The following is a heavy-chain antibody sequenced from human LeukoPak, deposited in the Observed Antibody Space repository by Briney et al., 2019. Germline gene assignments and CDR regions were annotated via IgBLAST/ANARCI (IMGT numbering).Heavy chain of an antibody. Sequence: SETLSLTCTVSGDSISTSYYWGWIRQPPGKGLAWIGNIDYSGRTYYNPSLRSRVIISVDTSKNQFSLKLSSVTAADTAVYYCARQGSGWYSAFDYWGQGTLVTISS. D-gene: IGHD6-19*01. CDR1: GDSISTSYY. J-gene: IGHJ4*02. V-gene: IGHV4-39*01. CDR2: IDYSGRT. CDR3: ARQGSGWYSAFDY.